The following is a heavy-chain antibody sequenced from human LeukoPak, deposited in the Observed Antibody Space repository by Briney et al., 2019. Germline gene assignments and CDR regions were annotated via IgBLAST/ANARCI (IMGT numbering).Heavy chain of an antibody. CDR1: GGSISSGGYS. J-gene: IGHJ5*02. V-gene: IGHV4-30-2*01. Sequence: PSQTLSLTCAVSGGSISSGGYSWSWIRQPPGKGLEWIGYIYHSGSTYHNPSLKSRVTISVDRSKNQFSLKLSSVTAADTAVYYCARAGGDYTDWFDPWGQGTLVTVSS. CDR3: ARAGGDYTDWFDP. D-gene: IGHD4-17*01. CDR2: IYHSGST.